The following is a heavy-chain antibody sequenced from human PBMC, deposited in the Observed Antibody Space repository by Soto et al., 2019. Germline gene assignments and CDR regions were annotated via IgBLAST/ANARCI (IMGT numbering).Heavy chain of an antibody. D-gene: IGHD5-18*01. CDR3: ARRYGYSFDY. V-gene: IGHV4-59*01. CDR2: IYYSGST. J-gene: IGHJ4*02. Sequence: SETLSLTCTVSGGSISSYYWSWIRQPPGKGLEWIGYIYYSGSTNYNPSLKSRVTVSVDTSKNQFSLKLSSVTAADTAVYYCARRYGYSFDYWGQGTLVTVSS. CDR1: GGSISSYY.